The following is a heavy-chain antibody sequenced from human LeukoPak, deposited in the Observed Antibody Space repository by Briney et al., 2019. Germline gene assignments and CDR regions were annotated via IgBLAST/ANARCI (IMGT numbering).Heavy chain of an antibody. J-gene: IGHJ4*02. V-gene: IGHV1-2*02. D-gene: IGHD6-13*01. CDR2: INPNSGGT. Sequence: ASVKVSCKASGYTFTSYGISWVRQAPGQGLEWMGWINPNSGGTNYAQKFQGRVTMTRDTSISTVYMELSRLRSDDTAVYYCARDPSSVFIAATGSYWGQGTLVTVSS. CDR1: GYTFTSYG. CDR3: ARDPSSVFIAATGSY.